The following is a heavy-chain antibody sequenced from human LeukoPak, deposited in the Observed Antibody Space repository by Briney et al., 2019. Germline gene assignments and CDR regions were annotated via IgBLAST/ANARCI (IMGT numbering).Heavy chain of an antibody. CDR1: RFSFSAYP. CDR3: AKSLLTTASGTGRAYI. J-gene: IGHJ3*02. V-gene: IGHV3-23*01. Sequence: PGGSLRLSCAASRFSFSAYPMGWVRRAPGKGLEWVSGISASGDVTFHADPVKGRFTISRDNSKNTLYLQMNSLRAEDTAEYYCAKSLLTTASGTGRAYIWGQGTMVTVSS. D-gene: IGHD1-26*01. CDR2: ISASGDVT.